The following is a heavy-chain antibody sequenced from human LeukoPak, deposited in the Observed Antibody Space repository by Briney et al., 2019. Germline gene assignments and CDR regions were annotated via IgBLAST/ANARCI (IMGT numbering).Heavy chain of an antibody. CDR3: AREKVDTAMVTFSY. J-gene: IGHJ4*02. CDR2: INPNSGGT. D-gene: IGHD5-18*01. CDR1: GYTFTGYY. V-gene: IGHV1-2*02. Sequence: ASVKVFCKASGYTFTGYYMHWVRQAPGQGLEWMGWINPNSGGTNYAQKFQGRVTMTRDTSISTAYMELSRLRSDDTAVYYCAREKVDTAMVTFSYWGQGTLVTVSS.